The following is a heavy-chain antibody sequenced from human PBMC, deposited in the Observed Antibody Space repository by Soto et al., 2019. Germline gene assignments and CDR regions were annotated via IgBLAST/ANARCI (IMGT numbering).Heavy chain of an antibody. CDR1: RDTFDSYA. CDR3: AAGGRDGYIR. CDR2: IIPILGTT. D-gene: IGHD5-18*01. Sequence: GASVKVSCKTSRDTFDSYAITWVRQAPGQGLEWMGGIIPILGTTKYAQKFQGRVTMTADESTNTAHMELSSLRFEDRAMYYCAAGGRDGYIRWGQGTQVTVSS. J-gene: IGHJ4*02. V-gene: IGHV1-69*13.